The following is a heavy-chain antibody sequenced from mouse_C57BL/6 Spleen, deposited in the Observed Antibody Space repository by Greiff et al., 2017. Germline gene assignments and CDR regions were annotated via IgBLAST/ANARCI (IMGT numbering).Heavy chain of an antibody. D-gene: IGHD1-1*01. J-gene: IGHJ1*03. CDR3: ARKATVVATGYWYFDV. CDR2: ISSGSSTI. CDR1: GFTFSDYG. V-gene: IGHV5-17*01. Sequence: EVQLVESGGGLVKPGGSLKLSCAASGFTFSDYGMHWVRQAPEKGLEWVAYISSGSSTIYYADTVKGRFTISRDNAKNTLFLQMTSLRSEDTAMYYCARKATVVATGYWYFDVWGTGTTVTVSS.